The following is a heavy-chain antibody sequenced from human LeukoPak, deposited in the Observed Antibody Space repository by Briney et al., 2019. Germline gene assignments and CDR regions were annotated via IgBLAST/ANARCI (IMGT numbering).Heavy chain of an antibody. D-gene: IGHD3-22*01. V-gene: IGHV3-23*01. Sequence: PGGSLRLSCAASRFTFSTYGMSWVRQAPGNGLEWVSSISGSGGSTNYADSVKGRFTISRDNSKNTLYLQMNSLRDEDTAVYYCAKSSYYDSSGYYREYYFDFWGQGTLVTVSS. CDR3: AKSSYYDSSGYYREYYFDF. CDR1: RFTFSTYG. J-gene: IGHJ4*02. CDR2: ISGSGGST.